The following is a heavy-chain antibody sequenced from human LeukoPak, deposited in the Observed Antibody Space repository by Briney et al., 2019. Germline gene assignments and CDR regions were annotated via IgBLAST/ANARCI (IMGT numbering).Heavy chain of an antibody. CDR1: GFTFSSCW. V-gene: IGHV3-7*01. CDR2: IKGDGNEK. D-gene: IGHD1-26*01. Sequence: PGGSLRPSCAASGFTFSSCWMSWVRQAPGKGLEWVANIKGDGNEKYYADSVKDRFTISRDNAKNSLYLQMNSLRAEDTAVYYCARDGSMDVWGQGTTVTVSS. CDR3: ARDGSMDV. J-gene: IGHJ6*02.